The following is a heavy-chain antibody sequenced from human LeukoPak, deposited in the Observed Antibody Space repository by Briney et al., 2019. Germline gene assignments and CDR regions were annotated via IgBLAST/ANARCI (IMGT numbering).Heavy chain of an antibody. CDR1: GGSISSYY. CDR2: IYYSGST. V-gene: IGHV4-59*01. D-gene: IGHD3-10*01. Sequence: SETLSLTCTVSGGSISSYYWSWIRQPPGKGLEWIGYIYYSGSTNYNPSLKSRVTISVDTSKNQFFLKLSSVTAADTAVYYCARYGSGSARGYFDYWGQGTLVTVSS. J-gene: IGHJ4*02. CDR3: ARYGSGSARGYFDY.